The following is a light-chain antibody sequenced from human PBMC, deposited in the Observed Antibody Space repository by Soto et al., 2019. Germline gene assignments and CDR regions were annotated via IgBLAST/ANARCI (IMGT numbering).Light chain of an antibody. V-gene: IGKV3-11*01. CDR3: QQRSSWPIT. J-gene: IGKJ5*01. CDR1: QSVSSN. CDR2: GAS. Sequence: EILMTQSPATLSVSPGERATLSCRASQSVSSNLAWYQQKPGQAPRLLIYGASSRATGIPDRFSGSGSGTDFTLTISSLEPEDFAVYYCQQRSSWPITFGQGTRLEIK.